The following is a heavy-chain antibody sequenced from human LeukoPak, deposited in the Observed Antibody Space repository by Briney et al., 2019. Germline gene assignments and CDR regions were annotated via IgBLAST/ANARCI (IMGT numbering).Heavy chain of an antibody. CDR2: IRSKANSYAT. J-gene: IGHJ4*02. V-gene: IGHV3-73*01. CDR3: TSQGGAPGDY. Sequence: GGSLRLSCAASGFIFSGSAMHWVRQASGKGLEWVGRIRSKANSYATAYAASVKGRFTISRDDSKNTAYLQMNSLKTEDTAVYYCTSQGGAPGDYWGQGTLVTVSS. D-gene: IGHD3-16*01. CDR1: GFIFSGSA.